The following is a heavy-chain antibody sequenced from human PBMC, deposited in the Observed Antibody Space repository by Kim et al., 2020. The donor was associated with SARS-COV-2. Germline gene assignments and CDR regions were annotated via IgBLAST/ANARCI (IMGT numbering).Heavy chain of an antibody. D-gene: IGHD3-16*01. J-gene: IGHJ4*02. Sequence: SETLSLTCAVYGGSFSGYYWSWIRQPPGKGLEWIGEINHSGSTNYNPSLKSRVTISVDTSKNQFSLKLSSVTAADTAVYYCASFMRGTFDYWGQGTLVTVSS. CDR1: GGSFSGYY. CDR3: ASFMRGTFDY. V-gene: IGHV4-34*01. CDR2: INHSGST.